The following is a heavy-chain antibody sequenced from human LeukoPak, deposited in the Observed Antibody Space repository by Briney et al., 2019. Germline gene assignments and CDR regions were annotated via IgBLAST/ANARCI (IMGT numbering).Heavy chain of an antibody. CDR1: GVTLSSYG. CDR3: APFVDTAMDFDH. CDR2: ISYDGKNK. Sequence: PGGSLRLSCAASGVTLSSYGLHWVRQAPGKGLEWVALISYDGKNKYYSDSVTGRFTISRDNTKNTLYLQMNSPRGEDTAVYDCAPFVDTAMDFDHWGQGTLVTVSS. J-gene: IGHJ4*02. D-gene: IGHD5-18*01. V-gene: IGHV3-30*03.